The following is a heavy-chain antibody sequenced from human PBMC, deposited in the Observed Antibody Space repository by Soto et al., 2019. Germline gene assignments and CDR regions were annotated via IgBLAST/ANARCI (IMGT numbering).Heavy chain of an antibody. V-gene: IGHV4-30-4*01. J-gene: IGHJ6*02. CDR1: GGSISSGDYF. CDR3: ARERRGLDV. CDR2: IYYSGST. Sequence: QVQLQESGPGLVKPSQTLSLTCTVSGGSISSGDYFWSWIRQPPGKGLEWIGYIYYSGSTYYNPSLKSRITXXVDMSKNQFSLQLSSVTAADTAVYYCARERRGLDVWGQGTTVTVSS.